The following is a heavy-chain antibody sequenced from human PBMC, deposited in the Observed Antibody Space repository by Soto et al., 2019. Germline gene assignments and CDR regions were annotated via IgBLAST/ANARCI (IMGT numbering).Heavy chain of an antibody. CDR1: GFTFSSYA. J-gene: IGHJ4*02. D-gene: IGHD3-22*01. CDR2: ISGSGGST. V-gene: IGHV3-23*01. CDR3: AKGIIYYDSRGYS. Sequence: EVQLLESGGGLVQPGGSLRLSCAASGFTFSSYAMSWVRQAPGKGLEWVSAISGSGGSTYYADSVKGRFTISRDKSKNTLYLQMNSLRAEDTAVYYCAKGIIYYDSRGYSWGQGTLVTVSS.